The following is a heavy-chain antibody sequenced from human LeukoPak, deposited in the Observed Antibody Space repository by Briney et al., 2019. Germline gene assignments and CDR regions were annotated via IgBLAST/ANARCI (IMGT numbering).Heavy chain of an antibody. Sequence: GGSLRLSCAASGFTFSSFPMHWVRQAPGKGLEGVAVISYDGTNKYYADSVKGRFTISRDNSKNTLYLQMNSLRAEDTAVYYCARDTWRYNYFDYWGQGTLVTVSS. J-gene: IGHJ4*02. V-gene: IGHV3-30-3*01. CDR1: GFTFSSFP. CDR3: ARDTWRYNYFDY. D-gene: IGHD1-1*01. CDR2: ISYDGTNK.